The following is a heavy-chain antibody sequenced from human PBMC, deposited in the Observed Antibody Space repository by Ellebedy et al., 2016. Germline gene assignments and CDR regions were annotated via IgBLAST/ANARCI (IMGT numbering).Heavy chain of an antibody. D-gene: IGHD3-22*01. Sequence: ASVKVSXXASGYNFNNYGIPWVRQAPGQGLEWMGWISVYNGETNYAQKLQGRVTMTTDTSTSTAYMELRSLRSDDTAVYYCARDRDDSFGYLYWGQGTLVTVAS. V-gene: IGHV1-18*01. J-gene: IGHJ4*02. CDR3: ARDRDDSFGYLY. CDR2: ISVYNGET. CDR1: GYNFNNYG.